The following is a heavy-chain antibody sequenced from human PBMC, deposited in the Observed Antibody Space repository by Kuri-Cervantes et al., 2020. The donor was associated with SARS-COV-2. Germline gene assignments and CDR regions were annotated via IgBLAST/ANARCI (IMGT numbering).Heavy chain of an antibody. Sequence: LSLTCAASGFTFSNAWMSWVRQAPGKGLEWVGFIRSKAYGGTTEYAASVKGRFTISRDDSKSIAYLQMNSLKTEDTAVYYCTRNDFWSGYYLDYWGQGTLVTVSS. CDR1: GFTFSNAW. CDR2: IRSKAYGGTT. V-gene: IGHV3-49*04. CDR3: TRNDFWSGYYLDY. D-gene: IGHD3-3*01. J-gene: IGHJ4*02.